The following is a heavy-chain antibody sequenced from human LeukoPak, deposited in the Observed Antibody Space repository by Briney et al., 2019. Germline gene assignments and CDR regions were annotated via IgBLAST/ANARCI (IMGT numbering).Heavy chain of an antibody. CDR3: ARKSLATRAMDF. CDR2: VSHGDGST. Sequence: GGSLRLSCAASGFTFSSYAMNWVRQVPGKGLEGVSAVSHGDGSTFYADSVKGRFIISRDNSKNTLYLQMNSLSAEDTAIYYCARKSLATRAMDFWGQGTLVTVSS. D-gene: IGHD6-6*01. CDR1: GFTFSSYA. J-gene: IGHJ4*02. V-gene: IGHV3-23*01.